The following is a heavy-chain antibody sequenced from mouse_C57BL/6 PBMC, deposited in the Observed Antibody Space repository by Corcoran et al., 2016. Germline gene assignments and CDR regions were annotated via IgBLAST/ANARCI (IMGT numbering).Heavy chain of an antibody. J-gene: IGHJ4*01. CDR2: INPNNGDT. CDR1: GYTFTDYY. V-gene: IGHV1-26*01. CDR3: ALLKGLGYAMDY. D-gene: IGHD1-3*01. Sequence: EVQLQQSGPELVKPGASVKISCKASGYTFTDYYMNWVKQSHGKSLEGIGDINPNNGDTSYNQKFKGKATLTVDKSSSTAYMELRSLTSEDSAVYYCALLKGLGYAMDYWGQGTSVTVSS.